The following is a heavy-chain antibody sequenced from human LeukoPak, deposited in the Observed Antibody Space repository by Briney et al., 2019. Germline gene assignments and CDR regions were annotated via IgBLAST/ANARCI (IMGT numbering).Heavy chain of an antibody. J-gene: IGHJ4*02. Sequence: PGGSLRLSCAASGFTFRSYWMHWVRQAPGKGLVWVSRINSDGSSTSYADFVKGRFTISRDNAKNTLYLQMNSLRAEDTAVYYCASELTYCSGGSCYFGGFDYWGQGTLVTVSS. D-gene: IGHD2-15*01. CDR2: INSDGSST. CDR1: GFTFRSYW. V-gene: IGHV3-74*01. CDR3: ASELTYCSGGSCYFGGFDY.